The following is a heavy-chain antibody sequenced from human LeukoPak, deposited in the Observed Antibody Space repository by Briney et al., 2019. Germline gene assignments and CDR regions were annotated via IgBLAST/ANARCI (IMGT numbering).Heavy chain of an antibody. J-gene: IGHJ4*02. CDR2: IDPSDSYT. CDR3: ARHIVAAGTGLLGGIDY. D-gene: IGHD6-13*01. V-gene: IGHV5-10-1*01. Sequence: GVSLKISCKGSGYSFTSYWISWVRQVPGKGLEWMGRIDPSDSYTNYSPSFQGHVTISADKSITTAYLQWSSLKALDTAMYYCARHIVAAGTGLLGGIDYWGQGTLVTVSS. CDR1: GYSFTSYW.